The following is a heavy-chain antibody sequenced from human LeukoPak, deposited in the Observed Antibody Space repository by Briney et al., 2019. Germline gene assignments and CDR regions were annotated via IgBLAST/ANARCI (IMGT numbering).Heavy chain of an antibody. D-gene: IGHD1-26*01. Sequence: SETLSLTCTVSGGSISSSSYYWGWIRQPPGKGLEWIGSIYYSGSTYYNPSLKSRVTISVDTSKNQFSLKLSSVTAADTAVYYCARRKAGGSYYVYFDYWGQGTLVTVSS. CDR3: ARRKAGGSYYVYFDY. J-gene: IGHJ4*02. CDR1: GGSISSSSYY. CDR2: IYYSGST. V-gene: IGHV4-39*01.